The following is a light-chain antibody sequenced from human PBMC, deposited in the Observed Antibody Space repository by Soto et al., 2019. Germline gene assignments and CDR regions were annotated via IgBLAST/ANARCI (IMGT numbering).Light chain of an antibody. CDR3: SSYTSSNIPE. V-gene: IGLV2-14*01. Sequence: QAVVTQPASVSGSPGQSITISCTGTSSDVGGYNYVSWYQQHPGKAPKLMIYEVSNRPSGVSNRFSGSKSGNTASLTISGLQAEDEADYYCSSYTSSNIPEFGGGTKLTVL. CDR1: SSDVGGYNY. J-gene: IGLJ2*01. CDR2: EVS.